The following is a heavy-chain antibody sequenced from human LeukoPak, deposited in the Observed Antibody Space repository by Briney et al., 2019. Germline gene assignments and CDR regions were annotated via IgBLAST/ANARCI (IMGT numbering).Heavy chain of an antibody. Sequence: ASVKVSCKASGYTFTSYGISWVRQAPGQGLQWMGWISAYNGNTNYAQKLQGRVTMTTDTSTSTAYMELRSLRSDDTAVYYCARATYYDFWSGYYALDYWGQGTLVTVSS. V-gene: IGHV1-18*01. J-gene: IGHJ4*02. CDR1: GYTFTSYG. CDR3: ARATYYDFWSGYYALDY. D-gene: IGHD3-3*01. CDR2: ISAYNGNT.